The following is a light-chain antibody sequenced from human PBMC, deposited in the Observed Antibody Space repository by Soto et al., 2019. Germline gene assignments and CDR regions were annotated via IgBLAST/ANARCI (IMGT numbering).Light chain of an antibody. Sequence: DIPMTQSPSSVSASVGDRVTITCRASQDISGWLAWFQQKPGKAPKLLIYAASILQSGVPLRFSGSGSGTDFTLTISSLQPEDFATYYCQQANSFPWTFGQGTKVDIK. CDR2: AAS. CDR1: QDISGW. J-gene: IGKJ1*01. CDR3: QQANSFPWT. V-gene: IGKV1D-12*01.